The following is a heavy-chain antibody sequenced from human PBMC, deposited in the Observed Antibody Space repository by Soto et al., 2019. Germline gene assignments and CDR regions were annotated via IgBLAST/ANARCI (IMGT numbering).Heavy chain of an antibody. CDR3: ARYSSSSEDYYDYYYMDV. CDR2: ISAYNGNT. Sequence: ASVKVSCKASGYTFTSYGISWVRQAPGQGLEWMGWISAYNGNTNYAQKLQGRVTMTTDTSTSTAYMELRSLRSDDTAVYSCARYSSSSEDYYDYYYMDVWGKGTTVTVSS. J-gene: IGHJ6*03. V-gene: IGHV1-18*01. D-gene: IGHD6-6*01. CDR1: GYTFTSYG.